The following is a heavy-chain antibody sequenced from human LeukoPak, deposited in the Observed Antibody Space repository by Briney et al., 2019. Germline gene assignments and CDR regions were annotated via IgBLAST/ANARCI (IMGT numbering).Heavy chain of an antibody. CDR3: ARNSYCSSTSCPGPDY. CDR1: GYTFTGYY. J-gene: IGHJ4*02. D-gene: IGHD2-2*01. V-gene: IGHV1-2*02. Sequence: GASVKVSCKASGYTFTGYYMHWVRQAPGQGLEWMGWINPNSGGTNYAQKFQGRVTTTRDTSISTAYMELSRLRSDDTAVYYCARNSYCSSTSCPGPDYWGQGTLVTVSS. CDR2: INPNSGGT.